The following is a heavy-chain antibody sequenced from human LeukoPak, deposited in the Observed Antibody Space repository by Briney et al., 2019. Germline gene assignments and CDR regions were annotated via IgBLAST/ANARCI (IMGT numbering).Heavy chain of an antibody. Sequence: SETLSLTCTLSVGSISTYYWSWIRQPPGKGLERIGYIYHSGSTNYNPSLKSRVTISVDTSKNQFSLKLSSVTAADTAVYYCARGGGYASPIGYWGQGALVTVSS. CDR2: IYHSGST. CDR1: VGSISTYY. CDR3: ARGGGYASPIGY. J-gene: IGHJ4*02. D-gene: IGHD5-12*01. V-gene: IGHV4-59*01.